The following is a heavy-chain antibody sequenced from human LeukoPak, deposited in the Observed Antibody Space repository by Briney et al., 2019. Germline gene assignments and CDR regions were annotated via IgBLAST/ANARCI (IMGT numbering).Heavy chain of an antibody. Sequence: GGSLRLSCAASGFTFSNYEMNWVRQAPGKGLEWVSYIDSVKGRFTISRDNAKNSLYLQMNSLRDDDMALYYCARGNSGSYSQDWFDPWGQGTLVTVSS. D-gene: IGHD1-26*01. CDR1: GFTFSNYE. J-gene: IGHJ5*02. CDR2: I. CDR3: ARGNSGSYSQDWFDP. V-gene: IGHV3-48*03.